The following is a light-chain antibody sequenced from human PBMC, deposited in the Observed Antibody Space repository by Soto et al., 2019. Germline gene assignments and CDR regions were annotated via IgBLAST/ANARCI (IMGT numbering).Light chain of an antibody. CDR1: SSDVGGYNY. Sequence: QSVLTQPPSASGSPGQSVTISCTGTSSDVGGYNYVSWYQQHPGKAPKLMIYEVSKRPSGVPDRFSGSKSGNTASLTVSGLQAEDEADYYCSSYAGSNNYVVFGVGTKLTVL. CDR2: EVS. CDR3: SSYAGSNNYVV. V-gene: IGLV2-8*01. J-gene: IGLJ2*01.